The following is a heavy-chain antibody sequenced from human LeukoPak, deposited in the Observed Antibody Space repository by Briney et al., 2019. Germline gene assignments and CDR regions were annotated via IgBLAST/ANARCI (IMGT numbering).Heavy chain of an antibody. Sequence: SETLSLTCTVSAGSISSGEYYWSWIRQPPGKGLEWIGYIYYSGRTYYNPSLKSRLAITVDMPKNQFSLKLNSVTAADTAVYYCARYYDFLSYMDVWGKGTTVTVSS. D-gene: IGHD3-3*01. CDR2: IYYSGRT. CDR3: ARYYDFLSYMDV. CDR1: AGSISSGEYY. J-gene: IGHJ6*03. V-gene: IGHV4-30-4*08.